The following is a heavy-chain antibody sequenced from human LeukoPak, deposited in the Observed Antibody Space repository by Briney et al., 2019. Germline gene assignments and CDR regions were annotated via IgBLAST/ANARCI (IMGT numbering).Heavy chain of an antibody. CDR3: ATSPATSRNY. CDR2: INHSGST. V-gene: IGHV4-34*01. Sequence: SETLSLTCAVYGGSFSGYYWNWIRRPPGKGLEWIGEINHSGSTTYNPSLKSRVTISVDTSKNQFSLKLSSVTAADTAVHYCATSPATSRNYWGQGTLVTVSS. CDR1: GGSFSGYY. D-gene: IGHD2-15*01. J-gene: IGHJ4*02.